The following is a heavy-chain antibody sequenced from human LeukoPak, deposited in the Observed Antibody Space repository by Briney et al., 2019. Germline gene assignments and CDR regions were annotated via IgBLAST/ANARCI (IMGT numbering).Heavy chain of an antibody. J-gene: IGHJ4*02. CDR1: GFTFSSYS. V-gene: IGHV3-21*04. Sequence: GGSLRLSCAASGFTFSSYSMNWVRQAPGKGLEWVSSISSSSSYIYYADSVKGRFTISRDNSKNTLYLQMNSLRAEDTAVYYCARAGIQLWWDYWGQGTLVTVSS. CDR3: ARAGIQLWWDY. D-gene: IGHD5-18*01. CDR2: ISSSSSYI.